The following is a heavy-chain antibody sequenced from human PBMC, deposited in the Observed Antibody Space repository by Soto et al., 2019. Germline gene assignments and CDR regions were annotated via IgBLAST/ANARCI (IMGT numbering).Heavy chain of an antibody. J-gene: IGHJ4*02. Sequence: QLQLQESGSGLVRPSQTLSLTCTVSGASIGSGSYSWNWIRQPPGKGLEWIGYLHHSGDTYFNPSLRRRVSISVDWSNYQFSLKLISVTAADTAVYYCARFPLWFGELDYWGQGALVTVSS. CDR1: GASIGSGSYS. D-gene: IGHD3-10*01. CDR3: ARFPLWFGELDY. CDR2: LHHSGDT. V-gene: IGHV4-30-2*01.